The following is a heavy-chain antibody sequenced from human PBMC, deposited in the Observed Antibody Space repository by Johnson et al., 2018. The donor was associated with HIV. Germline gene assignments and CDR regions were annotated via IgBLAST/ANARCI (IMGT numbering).Heavy chain of an antibody. V-gene: IGHV3-23*04. J-gene: IGHJ3*02. D-gene: IGHD3-10*01. CDR1: GFTFSSYA. Sequence: VPLVESGRGVVRPGGSLRVSCAASGFTFSSYAMRWVRQAPGTGLAWVSAISGSGGSTYYAASVTGRFTISRDNSKNTLYLQMNSLRAEDTAVYYCAKERGRGGDAFDIWGQGTMVTVSS. CDR2: ISGSGGST. CDR3: AKERGRGGDAFDI.